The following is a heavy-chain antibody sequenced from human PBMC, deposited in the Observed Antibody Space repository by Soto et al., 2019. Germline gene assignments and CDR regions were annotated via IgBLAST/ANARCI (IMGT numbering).Heavy chain of an antibody. CDR2: IYPGDSDT. D-gene: IGHD3-22*01. CDR3: ARRGYYDSSGYSDY. V-gene: IGHV5-51*01. CDR1: VYSFTSYW. J-gene: IGHJ4*02. Sequence: PGVSMKISCKCSVYSFTSYWIGWVRQMPGKGLELMGIIYPGDSDTRYSPSFQGQVTISADKSISTAYLQWSSLKASDTAMYYCARRGYYDSSGYSDYWGQGTLVTVSS.